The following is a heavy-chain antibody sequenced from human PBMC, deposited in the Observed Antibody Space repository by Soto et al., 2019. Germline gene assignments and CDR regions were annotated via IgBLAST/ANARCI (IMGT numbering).Heavy chain of an antibody. CDR3: VMVDNYVTPTPQDV. CDR2: ISPYTGNT. J-gene: IGHJ6*04. V-gene: IGHV1-18*01. CDR1: GYIFVNYG. Sequence: QVQLVQSGDEVKKPGASVKVSCKASGYIFVNYGIAWVRQAPRQGLEWMGWISPYTGNTHSASKVQGRHTMXTXTXTSTADMDLGSLTSDDTAVYYCVMVDNYVTPTPQDVWGKGTTVTVSS. D-gene: IGHD3-16*01.